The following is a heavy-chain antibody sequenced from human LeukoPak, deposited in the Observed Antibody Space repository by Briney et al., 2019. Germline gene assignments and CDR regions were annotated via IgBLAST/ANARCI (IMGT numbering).Heavy chain of an antibody. D-gene: IGHD3-22*01. CDR1: GFSFSSYS. J-gene: IGHJ3*02. Sequence: MTGGSLRLSCAASGFSFSSYSMNWVRQAPGKGLEWIGSIYYSGSTYYNPSLKSRVTISVDTSKNQFSLKLSSVTAADTAVYYCARWPYDSSGYDALDIWGQGTMVTVSS. V-gene: IGHV4-39*01. CDR2: IYYSGST. CDR3: ARWPYDSSGYDALDI.